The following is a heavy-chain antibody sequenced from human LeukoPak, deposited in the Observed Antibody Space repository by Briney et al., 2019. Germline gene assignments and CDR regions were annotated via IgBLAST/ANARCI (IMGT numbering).Heavy chain of an antibody. V-gene: IGHV3-15*05. D-gene: IGHD3-3*01. CDR1: GFSVINAW. CDR2: NKSRADGGTT. J-gene: IGHJ4*02. CDR3: LIFPGR. Sequence: GGSLRLSCAASGFSVINAWMSGVRQAPGQGLEWVGRNKSRADGGTTGYAAPVEGRFSISRDDSENTLYLQMNSLQIDDTALYYCLIFPGRWGQGTLVTVSS.